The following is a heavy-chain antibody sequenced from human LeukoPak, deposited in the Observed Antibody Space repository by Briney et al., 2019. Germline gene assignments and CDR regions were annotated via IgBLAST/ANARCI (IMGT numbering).Heavy chain of an antibody. V-gene: IGHV3-30*02. CDR1: GFTFSSYG. Sequence: TGGSLRLSCAASGFTFSSYGMHWVRQAPGKGLEWVAFIRYDGSNKYYADSVKGRFTISRDNSKNTLYLQMNSLRAEDTAVYYCAKVEFSSGWAGGNYWGQGTLVTVSS. D-gene: IGHD6-19*01. CDR3: AKVEFSSGWAGGNY. J-gene: IGHJ4*02. CDR2: IRYDGSNK.